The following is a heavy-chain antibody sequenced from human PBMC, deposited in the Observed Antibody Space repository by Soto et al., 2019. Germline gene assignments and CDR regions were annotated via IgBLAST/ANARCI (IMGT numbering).Heavy chain of an antibody. Sequence: QITLKESGPTLVKPTQTLTLTCTFSGFSLSTSGVGVGWIRQPPGKALEWLALIYWDDDKRYSPSLKSRLTITKDTSKNQVVLTMTNMDPVDTATYYCARAYYDFWSGYQPSAFVIWGQGTMVTVSS. CDR1: GFSLSTSGVG. CDR2: IYWDDDK. D-gene: IGHD3-3*01. J-gene: IGHJ3*02. CDR3: ARAYYDFWSGYQPSAFVI. V-gene: IGHV2-5*02.